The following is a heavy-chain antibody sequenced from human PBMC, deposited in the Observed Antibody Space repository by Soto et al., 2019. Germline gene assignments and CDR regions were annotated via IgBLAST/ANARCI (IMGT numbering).Heavy chain of an antibody. CDR1: GFTFSSYE. CDR2: ISDSGSPI. Sequence: GGSLRLSCAASGFTFSSYEMNRVRQAPGKGLEWVSYISDSGSPIYYADSVKGRFTISRDNAKNSVYLQMNSLRAEDTAVYYCGMSHYYYYYGMDVWGQGTTVTVSS. CDR3: GMSHYYYYYGMDV. J-gene: IGHJ6*02. D-gene: IGHD2-8*01. V-gene: IGHV3-48*03.